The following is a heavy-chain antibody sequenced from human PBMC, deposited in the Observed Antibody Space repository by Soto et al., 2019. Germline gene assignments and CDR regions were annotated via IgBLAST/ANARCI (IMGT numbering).Heavy chain of an antibody. V-gene: IGHV3-30*03. D-gene: IGHD1-26*01. CDR1: GFTFSSYG. J-gene: IGHJ4*02. CDR3: ARAMWELLRFDY. Sequence: VGSLRLSCAASGFTFSSYGMHWVRQAPGKGLEWVAVISYDGSHKYYADSVKGRFTISRDNSKNTLYLQMNSLRAEDTAVYYCARAMWELLRFDYWGQGTLVTVSS. CDR2: ISYDGSHK.